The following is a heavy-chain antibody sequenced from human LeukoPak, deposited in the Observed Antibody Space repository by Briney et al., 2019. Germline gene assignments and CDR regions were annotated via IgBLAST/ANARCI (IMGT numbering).Heavy chain of an antibody. CDR3: AKGATGNSKRPAPYDY. J-gene: IGHJ4*02. Sequence: GGSLRLSCAASGFTFSSYSMNWVRQAPGKGLEWVSSISSSSSYIYYADSVKGRSTISRDNAKNSLYLQMNSLRAEDTAVYYCAKGATGNSKRPAPYDYWGQGTLVTVSS. CDR1: GFTFSSYS. D-gene: IGHD5-24*01. V-gene: IGHV3-21*04. CDR2: ISSSSSYI.